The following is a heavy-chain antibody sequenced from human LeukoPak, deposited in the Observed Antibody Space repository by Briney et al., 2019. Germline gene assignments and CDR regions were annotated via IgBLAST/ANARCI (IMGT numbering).Heavy chain of an antibody. D-gene: IGHD4-23*01. Sequence: GGSLRLSCAASGFTFSDYYMSWIRQAPGKGLEWVSYISSSGSTIYYADSVKGRFTISRDNAKNSLYLQMNSLRAEDTAVYYCARVAGPDGGAHPDRYYYYYMDVWGKGTTVTVSS. J-gene: IGHJ6*03. CDR1: GFTFSDYY. CDR2: ISSSGSTI. V-gene: IGHV3-11*01. CDR3: ARVAGPDGGAHPDRYYYYYMDV.